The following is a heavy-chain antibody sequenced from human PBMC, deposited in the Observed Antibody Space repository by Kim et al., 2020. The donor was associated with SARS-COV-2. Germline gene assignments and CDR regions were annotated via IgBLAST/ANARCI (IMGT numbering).Heavy chain of an antibody. CDR1: GGSFSGYY. CDR3: ARGLRYDYVWGSYRSDYYYGMDV. Sequence: SETLSLTCAVYGGSFSGYYWSWIRQPPGKGLEWIGEINHSGSTNYNPSLKSRVTIPVDTSKNQFSLKLSSVTAADTAVYYCARGLRYDYVWGSYRSDYYYGMDVWGQGTTVTVSS. CDR2: INHSGST. J-gene: IGHJ6*02. D-gene: IGHD3-16*02. V-gene: IGHV4-34*01.